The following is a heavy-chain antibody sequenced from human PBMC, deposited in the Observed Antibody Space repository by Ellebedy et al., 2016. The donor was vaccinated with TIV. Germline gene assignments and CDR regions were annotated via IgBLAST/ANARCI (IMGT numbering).Heavy chain of an antibody. Sequence: GESLKISCAASGFTFSSYGMHWVRQAPGKGLEWVAVISYDGSNKYYADSVKGRLTLSRDNSKNTLYLQVNSLRAEDTAVYYCVRTGEQWLFGGGSAFDIWGQGTMVTVSS. V-gene: IGHV3-30*03. D-gene: IGHD6-19*01. CDR3: VRTGEQWLFGGGSAFDI. CDR2: ISYDGSNK. CDR1: GFTFSSYG. J-gene: IGHJ3*02.